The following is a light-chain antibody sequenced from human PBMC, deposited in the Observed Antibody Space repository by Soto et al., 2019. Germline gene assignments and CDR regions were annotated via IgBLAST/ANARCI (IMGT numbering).Light chain of an antibody. Sequence: EIVMRQSPATLSVYPGERATLSCRASQSVSSNLAWNQQKPGQAPRLLIYGASTRATGIAARFSGSGSETEFTLTISSLQSEDFAVYYCQQYNNWPPLTFGGGTKVEIK. J-gene: IGKJ4*01. CDR2: GAS. CDR1: QSVSSN. V-gene: IGKV3-15*01. CDR3: QQYNNWPPLT.